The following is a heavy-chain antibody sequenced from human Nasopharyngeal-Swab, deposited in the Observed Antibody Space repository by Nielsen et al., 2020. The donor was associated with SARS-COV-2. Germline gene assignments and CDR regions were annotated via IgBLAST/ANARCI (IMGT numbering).Heavy chain of an antibody. CDR3: ARVGICNNDWCGSYDS. D-gene: IGHD3-9*01. Sequence: SCVASGFTLSDYYMDWVRPAPGKGLEWLGHSRAKANSYAAEYAASVTGRFTFSSEESKNVLYLQMHSLKTEDTDVYYCARVGICNNDWCGSYDSWGQGTLVTVSS. CDR1: GFTLSDYY. CDR2: SRAKANSYAA. J-gene: IGHJ4*02. V-gene: IGHV3-72*01.